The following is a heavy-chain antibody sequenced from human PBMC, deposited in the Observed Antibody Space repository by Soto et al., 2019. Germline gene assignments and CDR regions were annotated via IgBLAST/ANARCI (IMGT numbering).Heavy chain of an antibody. CDR2: ISYDGSNK. CDR1: GFTFSSYA. CDR3: ARDNGGLRYFDWFVEPDY. Sequence: ESGGGVVQPGRSLRLSCAASGFTFSSYAMHWVRQAPGKGLEWVAVISYDGSNKYYADSVKGRFTISRDNSKNTLYLQMNSLRAEDTAVYYCARDNGGLRYFDWFVEPDYWGQGTLVTVSS. J-gene: IGHJ4*02. D-gene: IGHD3-9*01. V-gene: IGHV3-30-3*01.